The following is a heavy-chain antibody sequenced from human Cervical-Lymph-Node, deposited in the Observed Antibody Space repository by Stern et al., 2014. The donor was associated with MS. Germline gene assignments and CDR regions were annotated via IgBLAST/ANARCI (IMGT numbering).Heavy chain of an antibody. CDR2: INPSGGST. CDR3: AFGLSVAVGDP. J-gene: IGHJ5*02. D-gene: IGHD6-19*01. CDR1: GYTFTSYF. V-gene: IGHV1-46*03. Sequence: QVQLVQSGAEVKKPGASVQVSCKASGYTFTSYFVHWVRQAPGQGLEWMGIINPSGGSTNYAQKFQGRISMTRDTSTSTVYMELSSLRSEDTAVYFCAFGLSVAVGDPWGQGTLVTVSS.